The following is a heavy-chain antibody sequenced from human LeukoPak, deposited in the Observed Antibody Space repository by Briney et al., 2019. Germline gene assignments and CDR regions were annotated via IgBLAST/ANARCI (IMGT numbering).Heavy chain of an antibody. CDR1: GFTFSSYA. D-gene: IGHD3-22*01. Sequence: PGGSLRLSCAASGFTFSSYAMSWVRQAPGKGLEWVSAISGSGGSTYYADSVKGRFTISRDNSKNTLYLKMNSLRAEDTAVYYCAKKPPVYDTALGMDAWGQGTTVTVSS. CDR2: ISGSGGST. V-gene: IGHV3-23*01. CDR3: AKKPPVYDTALGMDA. J-gene: IGHJ6*02.